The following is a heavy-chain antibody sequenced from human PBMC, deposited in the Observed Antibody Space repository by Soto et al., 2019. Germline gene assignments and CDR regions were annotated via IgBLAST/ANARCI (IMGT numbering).Heavy chain of an antibody. V-gene: IGHV3-30*18. J-gene: IGHJ2*01. CDR3: AKDLNSGYDLWDFDL. D-gene: IGHD5-12*01. Sequence: PGGSLRLSCAASGFTFSSYGMHWVRQAPGKGLEWVAVISYDGSNKYYADSVKGRFTISRDNSKNTLYLQMNSLRAEDTAVYYCAKDLNSGYDLWDFDLWGRGTLVTVSS. CDR2: ISYDGSNK. CDR1: GFTFSSYG.